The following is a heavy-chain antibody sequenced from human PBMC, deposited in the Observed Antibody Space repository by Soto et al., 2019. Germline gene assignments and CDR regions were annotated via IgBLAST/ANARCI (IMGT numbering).Heavy chain of an antibody. CDR2: VSPKNGNT. CDR1: GYTFSSYG. Sequence: QVQLVQSGAEVKKPGASVRVSCKASGYTFSSYGINWVRQAPGQGPEWMGWVSPKNGNTNYAQKLQGRVTMTTDTSTSTAYMELKSLGYDDTALYFCARAPLSSSSAGFSVYWGQGTLVTVSS. CDR3: ARAPLSSSSAGFSVY. V-gene: IGHV1-18*04. D-gene: IGHD6-6*01. J-gene: IGHJ4*02.